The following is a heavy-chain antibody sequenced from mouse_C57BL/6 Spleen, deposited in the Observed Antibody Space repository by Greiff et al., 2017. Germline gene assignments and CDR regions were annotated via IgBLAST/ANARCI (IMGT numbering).Heavy chain of an antibody. Sequence: QVHVKQSGAELARPGASVKMSCKASGYTFTSYTMHWVKQRPGQGLEWIGYINPSSGYTKYNQKFKDKATLTADKSSSTAYMQLSSLTSEDSAVXYCARLGWDYWGQGTTLTVSS. J-gene: IGHJ2*01. CDR2: INPSSGYT. CDR3: ARLGWDY. CDR1: GYTFTSYT. D-gene: IGHD3-3*01. V-gene: IGHV1-4*01.